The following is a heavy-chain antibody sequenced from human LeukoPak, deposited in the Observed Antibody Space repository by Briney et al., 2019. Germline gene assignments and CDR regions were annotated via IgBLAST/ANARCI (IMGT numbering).Heavy chain of an antibody. D-gene: IGHD4-17*01. J-gene: IGHJ4*02. CDR2: ISRSSSTI. V-gene: IGHV3-48*02. Sequence: GRSLRLSCAASGFTFRNYNMNWVRQAPGKAPECVSYISRSSSTIYYADSVKGRFTISRDNAKNAVYLQMNSLRDEDTAVYYCARDYGDHGEYFDYWGQGNLVTVSS. CDR3: ARDYGDHGEYFDY. CDR1: GFTFRNYN.